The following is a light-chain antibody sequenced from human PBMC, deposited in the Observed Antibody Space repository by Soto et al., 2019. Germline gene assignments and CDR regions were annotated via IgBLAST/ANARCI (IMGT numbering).Light chain of an antibody. Sequence: QSVLTQPPSISGAPGQRVTISCTGSSSNIGAGSDVHWYHQLPGTAPKLLIYGNTNRPSGVPDRFSGSKSGTSASLAIAGLQNEDEGDYYCQTYDSSLSGLYVFGTGTRSPS. CDR1: SSNIGAGSD. V-gene: IGLV1-40*01. CDR2: GNT. CDR3: QTYDSSLSGLYV. J-gene: IGLJ1*01.